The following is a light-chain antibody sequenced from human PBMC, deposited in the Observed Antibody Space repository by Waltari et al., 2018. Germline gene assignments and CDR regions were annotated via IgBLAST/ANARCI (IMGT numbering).Light chain of an antibody. CDR3: SSYTSSSTVV. Sequence: DIVVTQSPLSLPVTPGEPASISCRSSQNLLHTNAYNYLDWYLLKPGQPPRILIYLGSKRATGVPDRLSGSGSGTDFTLKISRVEAEDEADYYCSSYTSSSTVVFGGGTK. CDR1: QNLLHTNAYNY. V-gene: IGKV2-28*01. J-gene: IGKJ4*01. CDR2: LGS.